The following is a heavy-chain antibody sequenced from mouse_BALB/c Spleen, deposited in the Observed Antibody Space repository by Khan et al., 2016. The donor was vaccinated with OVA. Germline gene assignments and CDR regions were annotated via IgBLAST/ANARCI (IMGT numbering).Heavy chain of an antibody. J-gene: IGHJ4*01. D-gene: IGHD2-12*01. Sequence: QIQLVQSGPELKKPGETVRISCKASGYTFTTAEMQWVQKLPGKGLKWIGWINTHSGAPKYAEDFKGRFAFSLDTSASTAYLQINNLKNEDTDTDYYAREGAACYSDDGGAMDYWGQGTSVTVSS. V-gene: IGHV9-4*02. CDR2: INTHSGAP. CDR1: GYTFTTAE. CDR3: AREGAACYSDDGGAMDY.